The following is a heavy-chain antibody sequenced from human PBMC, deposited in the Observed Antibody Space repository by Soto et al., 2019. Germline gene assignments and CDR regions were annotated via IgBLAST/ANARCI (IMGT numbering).Heavy chain of an antibody. CDR1: GGTFSSYA. CDR3: ARVYPQITMVRGVIGYYGMDV. D-gene: IGHD3-10*01. Sequence: GASVKVSCKASGGTFSSYAISWVRQAPGQGLEWMGGIIPFFGTANYAQKFQGRVTITADESTSTAYMELSSLRSEDTAVYYCARVYPQITMVRGVIGYYGMDVWGQGTTVTVSS. V-gene: IGHV1-69*13. CDR2: IIPFFGTA. J-gene: IGHJ6*02.